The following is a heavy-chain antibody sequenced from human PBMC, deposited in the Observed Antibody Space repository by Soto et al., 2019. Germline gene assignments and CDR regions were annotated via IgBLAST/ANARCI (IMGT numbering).Heavy chain of an antibody. CDR3: VRRHVSATGIDWFDP. CDR1: GYTFTSYG. Sequence: GASVKVSCKASGYTFTSYGIHWVRQAPGQRLEWMGWINAANGDTIYSPKFQGRVTITRDTSASTAYKELSSLRSEDTALYYCVRRHVSATGIDWFDPWGQGTLVTVSS. J-gene: IGHJ5*02. CDR2: INAANGDT. V-gene: IGHV1-3*01. D-gene: IGHD6-13*01.